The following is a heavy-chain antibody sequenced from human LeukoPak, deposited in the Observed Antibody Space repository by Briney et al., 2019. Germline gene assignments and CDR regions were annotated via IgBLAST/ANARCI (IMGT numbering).Heavy chain of an antibody. CDR2: ISWNNGSI. D-gene: IGHD2-15*01. CDR1: GFTFDDYA. CDR3: AKDINVTGYCSGGSCHTLGFDP. Sequence: GRSLRLSCAASGFTFDDYAMHWVRQAPGKGLEWVSGISWNNGSIGYADSVKGRFTISRDNAKNSLYLQMNSLRAEDTALYYCAKDINVTGYCSGGSCHTLGFDPWGQGTLVTVSS. J-gene: IGHJ5*02. V-gene: IGHV3-9*01.